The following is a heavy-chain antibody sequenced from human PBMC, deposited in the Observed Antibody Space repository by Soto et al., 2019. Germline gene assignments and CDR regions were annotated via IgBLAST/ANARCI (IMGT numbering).Heavy chain of an antibody. J-gene: IGHJ6*02. Sequence: QVQLVESGGGVVQPGRSLRLSCAASGFTFSSYAMHWVRQAPGKGLEWVAVISYDGSNKFYADSVKGRFTISRDNSKHTLYLQMNSLRAEDTAVYYWARAGVRGVNRSCMDVWGQGTTVTVSS. CDR2: ISYDGSNK. CDR1: GFTFSSYA. CDR3: ARAGVRGVNRSCMDV. D-gene: IGHD3-10*01. V-gene: IGHV3-30-3*01.